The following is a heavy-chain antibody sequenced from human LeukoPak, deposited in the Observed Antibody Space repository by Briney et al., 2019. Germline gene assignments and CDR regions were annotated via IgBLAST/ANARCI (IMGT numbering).Heavy chain of an antibody. J-gene: IGHJ5*02. D-gene: IGHD3-10*01. V-gene: IGHV3-23*01. CDR1: GITFTNNA. CDR3: AKDLRSLYESGNYGWFDP. CDR2: ISISGGTT. Sequence: PGESLRLSCAAPGITFTNNAMSWVRQAPGKGPEWVSAISISGGTTYYADSVKGRFTISRDNSKNTLYLQMNSLRAEDTAVYYCAKDLRSLYESGNYGWFDPWGQGTLVTVSS.